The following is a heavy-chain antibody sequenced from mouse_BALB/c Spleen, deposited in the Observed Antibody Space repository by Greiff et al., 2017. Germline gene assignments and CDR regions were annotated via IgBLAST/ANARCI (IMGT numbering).Heavy chain of an antibody. D-gene: IGHD1-1*02. CDR3: ARQMGGNFDY. Sequence: EVKLVESGGGLVKPGGSLKLSCAASGFTFSSYYMSWVRQTPEKRLELVAAINSNGGSTYYPDTVKGRFTISRDNAKNTLYLQMSSLKSEDTALYYCARQMGGNFDYWGQGTTLTVSS. CDR2: INSNGGST. J-gene: IGHJ2*01. CDR1: GFTFSSYY. V-gene: IGHV5-6-2*01.